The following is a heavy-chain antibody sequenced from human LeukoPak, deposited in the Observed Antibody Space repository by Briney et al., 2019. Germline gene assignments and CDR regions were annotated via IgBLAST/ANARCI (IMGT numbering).Heavy chain of an antibody. V-gene: IGHV1-69*04. CDR2: IIPILGIA. CDR3: ARAGYSSGWLL. D-gene: IGHD6-19*01. CDR1: GGTFSSYA. Sequence: SVKVSCKASGGTFSSYAISWVRQAPGQGLEWMGRIIPILGIANYAQKFQGRVTITADKSTSTAYMELSSLRSEDAAVYYCARAGYSSGWLLWGQGTLVTVSS. J-gene: IGHJ4*02.